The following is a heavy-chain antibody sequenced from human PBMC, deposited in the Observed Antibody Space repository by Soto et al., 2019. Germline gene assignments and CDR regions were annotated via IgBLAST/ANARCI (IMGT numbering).Heavy chain of an antibody. V-gene: IGHV3-21*01. CDR3: ARDLVPRIAAASD. J-gene: IGHJ4*02. D-gene: IGHD6-13*01. CDR2: ISSSSSYI. Sequence: GGSLSLSCATSGFTFSSYGMNWVRQAPGKGLEWVSDISSSSSYIYYADSVKGRFTISRDNAKNSLYLQMNNLRAEDTAVYYCARDLVPRIAAASDCGQGTLVTVSS. CDR1: GFTFSSYG.